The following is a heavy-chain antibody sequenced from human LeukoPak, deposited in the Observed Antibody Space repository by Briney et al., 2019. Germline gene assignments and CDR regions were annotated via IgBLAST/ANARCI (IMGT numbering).Heavy chain of an antibody. J-gene: IGHJ5*02. CDR2: INHSGST. Sequence: SETLSLTCAVYGGSFSGYYWSWIRQPPGKGLEWIGEINHSGSTNYNPSLKSRVTISVDTSKNQFSLKLSSVTAADTAVYYCGRGLPFTIVLMVYARGEWFDPWGKGTLVTVSS. D-gene: IGHD2-8*01. CDR3: GRGLPFTIVLMVYARGEWFDP. CDR1: GGSFSGYY. V-gene: IGHV4-34*01.